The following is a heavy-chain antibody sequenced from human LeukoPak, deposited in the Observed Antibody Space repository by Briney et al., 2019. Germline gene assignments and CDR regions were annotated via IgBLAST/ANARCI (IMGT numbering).Heavy chain of an antibody. CDR3: ARRGETGYSSGWYPYYYYYMDV. J-gene: IGHJ6*03. V-gene: IGHV1-46*01. CDR2: INPSGGST. CDR1: GYTFTSYY. D-gene: IGHD6-19*01. Sequence: ASVKVSCKASGYTFTSYYMHWVRQAPGQGLEWMGIINPSGGSTSYAQKFQGRVTMTRDMSTSTVYMELSSLRSEDTAVYYCARRGETGYSSGWYPYYYYYMDVWGKGTTVTVSS.